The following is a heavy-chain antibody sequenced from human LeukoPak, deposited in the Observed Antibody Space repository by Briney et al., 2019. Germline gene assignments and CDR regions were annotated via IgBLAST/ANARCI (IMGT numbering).Heavy chain of an antibody. CDR3: ASGAVAVSDQGAFDI. J-gene: IGHJ3*02. CDR1: GYTFTSYG. CDR2: IGAYNGNT. D-gene: IGHD6-19*01. Sequence: GASVKVSCKASGYTFTSYGISWVRQAPGQGLEWMGWIGAYNGNTNYAQKLQGRVTMTTDTSTSTAYMELRSLRSDDTAVYYCASGAVAVSDQGAFDIWGQGTMVTVSS. V-gene: IGHV1-18*01.